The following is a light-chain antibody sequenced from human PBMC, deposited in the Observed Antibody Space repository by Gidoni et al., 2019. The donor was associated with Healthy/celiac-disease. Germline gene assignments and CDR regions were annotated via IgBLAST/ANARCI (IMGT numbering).Light chain of an antibody. CDR2: SNN. J-gene: IGLJ1*01. CDR1: SSNIGSNT. V-gene: IGLV1-44*01. CDR3: AAWDDSLNGYV. Sequence: QSVLTPPPSASGTPGQRVTISCSGRSSNIGSNTVNWSQQLPGTAPKLLIYSNNQRPSGVPDRFSGSKSGTSASLAISGLQSEDEADYYCAAWDDSLNGYVFGTGTKVTVL.